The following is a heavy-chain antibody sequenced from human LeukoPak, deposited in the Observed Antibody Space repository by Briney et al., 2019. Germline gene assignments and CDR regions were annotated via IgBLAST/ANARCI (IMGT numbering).Heavy chain of an antibody. J-gene: IGHJ4*02. D-gene: IGHD3-22*01. CDR3: ARQQTYYYDSSGYYQRLFDY. CDR1: GYSFTRYW. CDR2: IYPGDSDT. Sequence: GESLKISCKGSGYSFTRYWIGWVRQMPGKGLEWMGIIYPGDSDTRYSPSFQGQVTISADKSISTAYLQWSSLKASDTAMYYCARQQTYYYDSSGYYQRLFDYWGQGTLVTVSS. V-gene: IGHV5-51*01.